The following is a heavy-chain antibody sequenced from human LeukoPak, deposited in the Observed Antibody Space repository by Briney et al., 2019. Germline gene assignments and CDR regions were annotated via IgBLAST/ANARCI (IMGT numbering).Heavy chain of an antibody. Sequence: HPGGSLRLSCAASGFTFSSYWMSWVRQAPGKGLEWVANIKQDGSEKYYVDSVKGRFTISRDNAKNSLYLQMNSLRAEDTAVYYCARWDPPYGDYVVSWGQGTLVTVSS. CDR1: GFTFSSYW. CDR3: ARWDPPYGDYVVS. CDR2: IKQDGSEK. D-gene: IGHD4-17*01. V-gene: IGHV3-7*01. J-gene: IGHJ4*02.